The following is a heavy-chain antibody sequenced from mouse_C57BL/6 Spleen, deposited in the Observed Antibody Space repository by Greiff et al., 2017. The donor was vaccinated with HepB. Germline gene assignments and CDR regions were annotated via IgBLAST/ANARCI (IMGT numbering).Heavy chain of an antibody. J-gene: IGHJ1*03. D-gene: IGHD2-10*02. V-gene: IGHV3-6*01. CDR3: ARESVYGKGWYFDV. CDR2: ISYDGSN. CDR1: GYSITSGYY. Sequence: EVKLQESGPGLVKPSQSLSLTCSVTGYSITSGYYWNWIRQFPGNKLEWMGYISYDGSNNYNPSLKNRISITRDTSKNQFFLKLNSVTTEDTATYYCARESVYGKGWYFDVWGTGTTVTVSS.